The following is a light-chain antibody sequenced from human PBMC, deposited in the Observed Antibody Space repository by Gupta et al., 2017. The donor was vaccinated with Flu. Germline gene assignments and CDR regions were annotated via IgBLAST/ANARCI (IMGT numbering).Light chain of an antibody. CDR1: SSDIGGYNN. Sequence: TISCTGTSSDIGGYNNGSWYQQHPGKAPKLLIYEVRKRPSGVPDRFSGSKSGNTASLTVSGLQAEDEADYYCSSYVGRDRRAVVFGGGTKLTVL. CDR3: SSYVGRDRRAVV. J-gene: IGLJ2*01. V-gene: IGLV2-8*01. CDR2: EVR.